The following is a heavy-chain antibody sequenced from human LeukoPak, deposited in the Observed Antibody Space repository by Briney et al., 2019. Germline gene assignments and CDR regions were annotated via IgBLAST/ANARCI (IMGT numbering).Heavy chain of an antibody. CDR1: GFTFSSYD. V-gene: IGHV3-48*03. J-gene: IGHJ5*02. CDR3: ARVRGYSGYVLGYWLDP. CDR2: ISSGGHTI. D-gene: IGHD5-12*01. Sequence: PGGSLRLSCAASGFTFSSYDMNWVRQAPGKGLEWVSSISSGGHTIYYADSVKGRFTISRDNAKNSLFLQMNSLRAEDTAVYYCARVRGYSGYVLGYWLDPWGQGTLVTVSS.